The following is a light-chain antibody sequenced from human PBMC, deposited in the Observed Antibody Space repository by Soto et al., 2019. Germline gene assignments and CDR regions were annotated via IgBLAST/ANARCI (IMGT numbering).Light chain of an antibody. CDR1: QTVSTNY. J-gene: IGKJ1*01. Sequence: IVFTQSPGPLSLSPGERATLWFMASQTVSTNYLAWHQKTPGQAPRLLNKGASNRATGIPDRFSSSGCAKDFTLTSSIQADEDFAVYYFHQNGSSGTFGQGTKV. CDR2: GAS. CDR3: HQNGSSGT. V-gene: IGKV3-20*01.